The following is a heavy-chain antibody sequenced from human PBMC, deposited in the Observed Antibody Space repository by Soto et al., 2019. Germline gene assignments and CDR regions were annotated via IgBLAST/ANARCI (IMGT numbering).Heavy chain of an antibody. CDR3: AGTHFDTSGYYPSALDY. V-gene: IGHV1-69*01. D-gene: IGHD3-22*01. Sequence: QVQLVQSGAEVKKPGSSVKVSCKASGGTFNSYVINWVRQAPGQGLEWMGGIIPFFGTAEYAQKFQGRVTINADEAASTAYMELSSLKPGNTAVYYCAGTHFDTSGYYPSALDYWGQGTKVSVSS. CDR2: IIPFFGTA. J-gene: IGHJ4*01. CDR1: GGTFNSYV.